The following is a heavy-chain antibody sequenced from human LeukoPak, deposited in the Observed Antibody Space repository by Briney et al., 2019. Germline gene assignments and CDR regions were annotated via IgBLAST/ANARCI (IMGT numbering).Heavy chain of an antibody. Sequence: GSLRLSCAASGLTFSSYAMSWVRQPPGKGLEWIGNIYYSGSTFYNPSLKSRVTISVDTSKKQFSLKLISVTAADTAVYYCARVRAAAAFRWFDPWGQGTPVTVSS. V-gene: IGHV4-38-2*01. J-gene: IGHJ5*02. CDR1: GLTFSSYA. D-gene: IGHD6-13*01. CDR3: ARVRAAAAFRWFDP. CDR2: IYYSGST.